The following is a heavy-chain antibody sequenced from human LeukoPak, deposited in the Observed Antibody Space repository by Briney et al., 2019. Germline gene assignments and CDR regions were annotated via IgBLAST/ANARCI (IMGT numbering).Heavy chain of an antibody. D-gene: IGHD1-26*01. V-gene: IGHV3-74*03. CDR1: GFTFSNYW. CDR3: TGPDWATGSYDEF. Sequence: GGSLRLSCTASGFTFSNYWMHWVRQAPGKGLMWVSRIKSDGTSTTYADSVKGRFTISRDNAKNTLFLQMTGLRVEDTAMYYCTGPDWATGSYDEFWGQGTRVTVSS. J-gene: IGHJ4*02. CDR2: IKSDGTST.